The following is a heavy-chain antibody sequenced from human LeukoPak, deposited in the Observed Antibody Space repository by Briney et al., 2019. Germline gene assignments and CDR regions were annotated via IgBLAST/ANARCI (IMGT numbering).Heavy chain of an antibody. D-gene: IGHD1-26*01. CDR1: GFTFSSYW. CDR3: ARSEWELLVGAFDI. Sequence: GGSLRLSCAASGFTFSSYWMSWVRQAPGKGLEWVANIKQDGSEKYYVDSVKGRFTISRDNAKNSLYLQMNSLRAEDTAVYYCARSEWELLVGAFDIWGQGTMVTVSS. CDR2: IKQDGSEK. J-gene: IGHJ3*02. V-gene: IGHV3-7*01.